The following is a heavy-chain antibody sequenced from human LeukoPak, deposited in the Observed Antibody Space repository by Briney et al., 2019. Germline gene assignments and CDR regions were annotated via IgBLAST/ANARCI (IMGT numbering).Heavy chain of an antibody. Sequence: PGGSLRLSCAASGFTFSSYSMNWVRQAPGKGLEWVSSISSSSSYIYYADSVKGRFTISRDNSKNTLYLQMNSLRAEDTAVYYCAKACYYGSGNQFDYWGQGTLVTVSS. V-gene: IGHV3-21*04. CDR3: AKACYYGSGNQFDY. CDR2: ISSSSSYI. J-gene: IGHJ4*02. D-gene: IGHD3-10*01. CDR1: GFTFSSYS.